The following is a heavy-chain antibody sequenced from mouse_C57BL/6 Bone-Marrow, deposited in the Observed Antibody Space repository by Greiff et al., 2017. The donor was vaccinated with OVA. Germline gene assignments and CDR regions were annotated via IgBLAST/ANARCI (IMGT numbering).Heavy chain of an antibody. V-gene: IGHV2-5*01. J-gene: IGHJ4*01. CDR2: IWRGGST. CDR1: GFSLTSYG. D-gene: IGHD2-3*01. Sequence: VKLVESGPGLVQPSQSLSITCTVSGFSLTSYGVHWVRQSPGKGLEWLGVIWRGGSTDYNAAFMSRLSITKDNSKSQVFFKMNSLQADDTAIYYCAKNPYDGYYYYYAMDYWGQGTSVTVSS. CDR3: AKNPYDGYYYYYAMDY.